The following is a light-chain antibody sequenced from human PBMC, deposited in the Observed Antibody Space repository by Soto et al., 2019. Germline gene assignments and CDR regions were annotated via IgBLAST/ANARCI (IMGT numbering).Light chain of an antibody. Sequence: QSVLTQPASVSGSPGQSITISCTGAVSEVAGYTYVSWYQQHPGKGPKVIIYDVSNRPSGVSNRFSGSNSGTTASLTISGSQAEDEADYYCSSFTSILGLFGGGTKLTVL. J-gene: IGLJ2*01. V-gene: IGLV2-14*03. CDR2: DVS. CDR3: SSFTSILGL. CDR1: VSEVAGYTY.